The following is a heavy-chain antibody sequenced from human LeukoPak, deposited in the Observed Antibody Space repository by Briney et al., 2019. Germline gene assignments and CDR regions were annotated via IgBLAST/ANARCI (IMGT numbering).Heavy chain of an antibody. V-gene: IGHV3-23*01. CDR2: ISGGGDKT. Sequence: QTGGSLRLSCAASGFTSTTYAINWVRQAPGKGLEWVSGISGGGDKTYYADSVNGRFTISRDNSKNTVSLQMSSLRAEDTALYYCAKDLALAGTGGGFDVWGQGTRVAVSS. J-gene: IGHJ3*01. D-gene: IGHD6-19*01. CDR1: GFTSTTYA. CDR3: AKDLALAGTGGGFDV.